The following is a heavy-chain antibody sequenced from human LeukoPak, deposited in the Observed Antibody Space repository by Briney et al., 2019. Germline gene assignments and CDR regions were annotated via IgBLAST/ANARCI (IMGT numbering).Heavy chain of an antibody. CDR1: GFTFRGYG. Sequence: PGGSLRLSCAASGFTFRGYGMNWVRQAPGKGLEWVSSISSSSSHIYYADSVEGRFTISRDNAKNSLYLQMNSLRAEDTAVYYCARDDGFKIFDYWGQGTLVTVSS. CDR3: ARDDGFKIFDY. D-gene: IGHD3-10*01. J-gene: IGHJ4*02. CDR2: ISSSSSHI. V-gene: IGHV3-21*01.